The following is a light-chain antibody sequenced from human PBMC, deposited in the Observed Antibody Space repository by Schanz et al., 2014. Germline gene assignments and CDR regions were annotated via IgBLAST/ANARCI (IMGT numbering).Light chain of an antibody. CDR1: SSDVGGYDY. V-gene: IGLV2-14*01. J-gene: IGLJ2*01. CDR2: DVN. Sequence: QSVLTQPASVSGSPGQSITISCTGTSSDVGGYDYVSWYQQHPGRAPKLVISDVNNRPSGVSNRFSGSKFGNTASLLISGLQAEDEAVEACSSYAGSNILVFGGGTKLTVL. CDR3: SSYAGSNILV.